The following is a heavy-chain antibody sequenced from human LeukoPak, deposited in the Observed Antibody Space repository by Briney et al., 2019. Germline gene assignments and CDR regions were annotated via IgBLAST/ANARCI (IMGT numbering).Heavy chain of an antibody. J-gene: IGHJ4*02. D-gene: IGHD3-9*01. CDR1: GGSFSGYY. Sequence: SETLSLTCAVYGGSFSGYYWSWIRQPPGKGLEWIGSIYYSGSTYYNPSLKSRVTISVDTSKNQFSLKLSSVTAADTAVYYRARLYGYYDILTGYIGGYYFDYWGQGTLVTVSS. CDR3: ARLYGYYDILTGYIGGYYFDY. CDR2: IYYSGST. V-gene: IGHV4-34*01.